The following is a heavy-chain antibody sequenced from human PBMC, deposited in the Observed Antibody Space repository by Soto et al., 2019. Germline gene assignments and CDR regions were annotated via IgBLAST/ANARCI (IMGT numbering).Heavy chain of an antibody. CDR3: ARGGPFGSSWTFDY. Sequence: LRLSCAASGFTFSSYSMNWVRQAPGKGLEWVSSISSSSSYIYYADSVKGRFTISRDNAKNSLYLQMNSLRAEDTAVYYCARGGPFGSSWTFDYWGQGTLVTVSS. D-gene: IGHD6-13*01. CDR1: GFTFSSYS. J-gene: IGHJ4*02. V-gene: IGHV3-21*01. CDR2: ISSSSSYI.